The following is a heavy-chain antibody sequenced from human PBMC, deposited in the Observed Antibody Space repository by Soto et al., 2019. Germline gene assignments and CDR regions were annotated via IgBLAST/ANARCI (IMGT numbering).Heavy chain of an antibody. J-gene: IGHJ4*02. V-gene: IGHV3-30-3*01. CDR2: ISYDGSNK. CDR3: ARDLYSNYERGYYFDY. Sequence: PGGSLRLSFAASGFTLRSYAMHGVRKAPGKGLEWVAVISYDGSNKYYADSVKGRFTISRDNSKNTLYLQMNSLRAEDTAVYYCARDLYSNYERGYYFDYWGQGTLVTVSS. CDR1: GFTLRSYA. D-gene: IGHD4-4*01.